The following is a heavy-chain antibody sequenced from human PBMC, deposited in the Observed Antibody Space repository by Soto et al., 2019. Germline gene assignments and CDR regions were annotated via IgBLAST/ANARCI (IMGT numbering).Heavy chain of an antibody. D-gene: IGHD3-3*01. V-gene: IGHV3-66*01. J-gene: IGHJ4*02. CDR2: ISSGGST. Sequence: EVQLVESGGGLVQPGGSLRLSCAASGFTVSSFYMTWVRQAPGKGLQWVAVISSGGSTYYADSVKGRFTISRNNSKNTLYLEMNSLRAEDTAGYYCARDTFGGAYDFLHGGQGTLVTVSS. CDR3: ARDTFGGAYDFLH. CDR1: GFTVSSFY.